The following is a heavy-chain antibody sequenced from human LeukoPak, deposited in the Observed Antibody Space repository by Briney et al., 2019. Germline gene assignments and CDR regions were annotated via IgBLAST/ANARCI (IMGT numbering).Heavy chain of an antibody. CDR1: GGSISNHY. V-gene: IGHV4-59*11. Sequence: SETLSLTCTVSGGSISNHYCNWLRQSPGKELEWIGYVHYSRGTNYNPSLKSRVTISLDTSKNQFFLQLSSVTAADTAVYHCASGQGWLTDHWGRGTLVAVSS. CDR2: VHYSRGT. J-gene: IGHJ5*02. CDR3: ASGQGWLTDH. D-gene: IGHD5-12*01.